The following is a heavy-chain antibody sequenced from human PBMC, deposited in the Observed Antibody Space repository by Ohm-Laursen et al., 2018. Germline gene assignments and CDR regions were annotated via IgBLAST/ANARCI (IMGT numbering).Heavy chain of an antibody. Sequence: SLRLSCAASGFTFSSYAMSWVRQAPGKGLEWVAIIRKDGGETYYVDSVKGRFTISRDNAKNSLYLQINSLKDEDAAVYYCARGSEGPSPPYWGQGTLVTVSS. CDR1: GFTFSSYA. J-gene: IGHJ4*02. V-gene: IGHV3-7*01. CDR3: ARGSEGPSPPY. CDR2: IRKDGGET.